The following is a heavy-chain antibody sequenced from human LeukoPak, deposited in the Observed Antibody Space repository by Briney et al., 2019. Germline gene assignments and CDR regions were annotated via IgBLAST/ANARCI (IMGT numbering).Heavy chain of an antibody. CDR2: ISSGGGST. D-gene: IGHD4-17*01. CDR1: GFTFSNYA. J-gene: IGHJ4*02. CDR3: AKSLGLGTVTTFDY. V-gene: IGHV3-23*01. Sequence: GGSLRLSCAVSGFTFSNYAMSWVRQAPGKGLEWASTISSGGGSTYYADSVKGRFTISRDNSKNTIYLQLNSLRAEDTAVYYCAKSLGLGTVTTFDYWGQGTLVTVSS.